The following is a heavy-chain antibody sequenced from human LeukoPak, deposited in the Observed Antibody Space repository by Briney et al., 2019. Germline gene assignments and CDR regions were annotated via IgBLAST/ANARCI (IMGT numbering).Heavy chain of an antibody. J-gene: IGHJ6*03. CDR1: GFTFSSYS. CDR3: ARHPPYGGSPYYYYMDV. CDR2: ISSSSSTI. D-gene: IGHD2-15*01. V-gene: IGHV3-48*01. Sequence: GGSLRLSCAASGFTFSSYSMNWVRQAPGKGLEWVSDISSSSSTIYYADSVKGRFTISRDNAKNSLYLQMNSLRAEDTAVYYCARHPPYGGSPYYYYMDVWGKGTTVTVSS.